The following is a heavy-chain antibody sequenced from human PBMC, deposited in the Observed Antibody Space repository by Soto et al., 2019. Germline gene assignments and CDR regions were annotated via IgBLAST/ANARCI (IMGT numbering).Heavy chain of an antibody. D-gene: IGHD1-1*01. CDR2: MSYDGSNR. V-gene: IGHV3-30*18. J-gene: IGHJ6*02. CDR3: AKDSAYNWNDVDGYYFYGMDV. CDR1: GFTFSAYG. Sequence: PGGSLRLSCAASGFTFSAYGMHWVRQAPGKGLEWVAVMSYDGSNRFYEDSVKGRFTISRDNSKNTLYLHVNSLRAEDTAVYYCAKDSAYNWNDVDGYYFYGMDVWGQGTTVTVSS.